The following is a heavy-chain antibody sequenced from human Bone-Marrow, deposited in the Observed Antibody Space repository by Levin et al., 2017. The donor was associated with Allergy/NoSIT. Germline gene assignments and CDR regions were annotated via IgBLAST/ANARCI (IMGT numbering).Heavy chain of an antibody. CDR2: MNPNSGNT. CDR1: GYTFTSYD. CDR3: ARDGEGGSGNFDY. Sequence: PGESLKISCKASGYTFTSYDINWVRQAPGQGPEWLGWMNPNSGNTGYAQKFQGRVTLTRSTSITTAYMELSSLRFEDTAVYYCARDGEGGSGNFDYWGQGTLVTVSS. V-gene: IGHV1-8*01. J-gene: IGHJ4*02. D-gene: IGHD3-10*01.